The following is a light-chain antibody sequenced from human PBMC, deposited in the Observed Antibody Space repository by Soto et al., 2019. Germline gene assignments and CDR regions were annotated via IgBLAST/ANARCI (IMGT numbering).Light chain of an antibody. J-gene: IGKJ1*01. CDR2: GAS. CDR1: QTVSRNS. Sequence: EIVLTQSPGTLSLSPGDGATLSCRASQTVSRNSLAWYQQKPGQAPRLLIYGASSRATGIPDRFSGGGSGTGFTLTIDRLKPEDFAVYYCQQYGGSPTFGQGTKVEIK. CDR3: QQYGGSPT. V-gene: IGKV3-20*01.